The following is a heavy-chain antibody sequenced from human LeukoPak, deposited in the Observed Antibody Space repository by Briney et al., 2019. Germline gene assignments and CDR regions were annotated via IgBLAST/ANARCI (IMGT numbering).Heavy chain of an antibody. V-gene: IGHV5-51*01. D-gene: IGHD1-26*01. J-gene: IGHJ5*02. Sequence: GESLKISCQGSGYTFTDYWIAWVRQMPGKGLEWMGINPGDSDTRYSPSFQGQVTISADKSTTTAYLQWRSLKASDTAIYFCARLADTTSWGQGTLVTVSS. CDR3: ARLADTTS. CDR1: GYTFTDYW. CDR2: NPGDSDT.